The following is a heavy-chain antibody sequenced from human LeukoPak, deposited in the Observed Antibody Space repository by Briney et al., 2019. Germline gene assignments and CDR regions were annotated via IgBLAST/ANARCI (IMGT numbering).Heavy chain of an antibody. J-gene: IGHJ6*03. Sequence: PSETLSHTCAVSGGSFINYYWSWIRQPPGKGLEWIGEINDSGRINYNPSLMSRVTVSVDTSKNQFSLRLTSVTATDTAVYYCARRWNYGRNCYIDVWGNRVTVSISS. D-gene: IGHD1-7*01. CDR2: INDSGRI. V-gene: IGHV4-34*01. CDR3: ARRWNYGRNCYIDV. CDR1: GGSFINYY.